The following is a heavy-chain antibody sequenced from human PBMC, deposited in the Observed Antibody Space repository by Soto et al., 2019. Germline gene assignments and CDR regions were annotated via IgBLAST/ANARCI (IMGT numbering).Heavy chain of an antibody. J-gene: IGHJ4*02. CDR3: ARYNWNCGNEY. CDR2: ISYDGNNK. Sequence: QEHLVESGGGVVQPGRSPRLSCAASGFSFTNYGMHWVRQAPGKGLEWVAVISYDGNNKHYADSVKGRFTISRDTSNNTVSLQMYSLRPEDTAVYYCARYNWNCGNEYWGQGTLVTVSS. CDR1: GFSFTNYG. D-gene: IGHD1-7*01. V-gene: IGHV3-30*03.